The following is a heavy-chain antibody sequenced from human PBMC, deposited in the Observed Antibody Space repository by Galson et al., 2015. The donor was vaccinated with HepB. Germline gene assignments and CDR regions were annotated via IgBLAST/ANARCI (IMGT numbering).Heavy chain of an antibody. J-gene: IGHJ4*02. CDR1: GYIFTTYG. CDR2: ISAYNDNT. D-gene: IGHD3-10*01. Sequence: SVKVSCKASGYIFTTYGISWVRQAPGQGLEWMGWISAYNDNTNYAQKFQGRVTMTTDTSTSTAYMELRSLRSDDTALYYCARDESELGDAIWFREAIFDYWGQGTLVIVSS. V-gene: IGHV1-18*04. CDR3: ARDESELGDAIWFREAIFDY.